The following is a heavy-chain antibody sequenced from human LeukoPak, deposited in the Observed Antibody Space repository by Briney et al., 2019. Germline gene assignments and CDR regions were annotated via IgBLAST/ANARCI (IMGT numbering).Heavy chain of an antibody. D-gene: IGHD5-18*01. CDR1: GFTFSSYA. V-gene: IGHV3-23*01. Sequence: GGSLRLSCAASGFTFSSYAMSWVRQAPGKGLEGVSAISGSGGSTYYADSVKGRFTISRDNSKNTLYLQMNSLRAEDTAVYYCAKSWAGYSYGLDAFDIWGQGTMVTVSS. CDR2: ISGSGGST. CDR3: AKSWAGYSYGLDAFDI. J-gene: IGHJ3*02.